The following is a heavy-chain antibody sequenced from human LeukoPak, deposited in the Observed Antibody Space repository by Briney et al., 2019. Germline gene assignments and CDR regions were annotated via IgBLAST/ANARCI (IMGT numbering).Heavy chain of an antibody. CDR1: GFTFSSYA. J-gene: IGHJ6*02. CDR3: ARVQGPSGARTVDTVPYYYYGMDV. D-gene: IGHD5-18*01. V-gene: IGHV3-64*01. Sequence: PGGSLRLSCAASGFTFSSYAMHWVRQAPGKGLEYVSAISSNGGSTYYANSVKGRFTISRDNSKNTLYLQMGSLRAEDMAVYYCARVQGPSGARTVDTVPYYYYGMDVWGQGTTVTVSS. CDR2: ISSNGGST.